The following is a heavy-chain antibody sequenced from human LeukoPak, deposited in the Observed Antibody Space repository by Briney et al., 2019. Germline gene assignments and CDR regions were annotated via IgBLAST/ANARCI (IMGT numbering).Heavy chain of an antibody. CDR2: IIPRLGTT. Sequence: SVKVSCKASGGTFNSYAINWVLQAPGQGLEWMGGIIPRLGTTKYIEKFQGRITITTDESTTTAYMELTSLRPEDTAVYYCAADGTDWGQGTLVTVSS. CDR1: GGTFNSYA. CDR3: AADGTD. J-gene: IGHJ4*02. V-gene: IGHV1-69*05.